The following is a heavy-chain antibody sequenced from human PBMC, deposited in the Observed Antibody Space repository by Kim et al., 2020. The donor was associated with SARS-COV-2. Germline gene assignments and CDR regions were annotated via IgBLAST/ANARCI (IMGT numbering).Heavy chain of an antibody. Sequence: SETLSLTCAVYGGSFSGYYWSWIRQPPGKGLEWIGEINHSGSTNYNPSLKSRVTISVDTSKNQFSLKLSSVTAADTAVYYCARDHPEYSSYYYYYGMDVWGQGTTVTVSS. J-gene: IGHJ6*02. D-gene: IGHD6-6*01. CDR1: GGSFSGYY. V-gene: IGHV4-34*01. CDR2: INHSGST. CDR3: ARDHPEYSSYYYYYGMDV.